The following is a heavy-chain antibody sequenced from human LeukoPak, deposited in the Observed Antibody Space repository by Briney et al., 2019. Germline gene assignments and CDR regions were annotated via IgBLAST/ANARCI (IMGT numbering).Heavy chain of an antibody. CDR1: GFTFSSYS. CDR2: ISSSSSTI. Sequence: GGSLRLSCAASGFTFSSYSMNWVRQAPGKGLEWVSYISSSSSTIYYADSVKGRFTISRDNAKNSLYLRMNSLRAEDTAVYYCARLRGTALDYWGQGTLVTVSS. V-gene: IGHV3-48*01. CDR3: ARLRGTALDY. J-gene: IGHJ4*02.